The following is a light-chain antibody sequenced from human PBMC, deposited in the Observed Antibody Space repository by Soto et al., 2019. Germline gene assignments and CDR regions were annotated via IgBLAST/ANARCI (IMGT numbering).Light chain of an antibody. CDR2: DAS. J-gene: IGKJ1*01. V-gene: IGKV1-5*01. CDR3: QQYNSYSTTT. Sequence: DIQMTQSPSTLSASVGDRVTITCRASQSINSWLAWYQQKPGKAPKLLIYDASSLESGVPSRFSGSGSWTEFTLTISSLQPDDFATYYCQQYNSYSTTTFGQGTKVEIK. CDR1: QSINSW.